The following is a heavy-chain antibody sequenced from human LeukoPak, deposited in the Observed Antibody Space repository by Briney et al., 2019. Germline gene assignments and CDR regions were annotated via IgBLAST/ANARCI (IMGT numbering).Heavy chain of an antibody. CDR1: GLTVSSNY. J-gene: IGHJ4*02. V-gene: IGHV3-66*01. CDR3: ARDRYYASENYLLFDC. Sequence: PGGSLRLSCAASGLTVSSNYMSWVRQAPGKGLEWVSVIYRDGRTYYADSVKGRFTISRDNSTNTLCLQMNSLRAEDAAVYYCARDRYYASENYLLFDCWGQGTLVTVSS. D-gene: IGHD3-10*01. CDR2: IYRDGRT.